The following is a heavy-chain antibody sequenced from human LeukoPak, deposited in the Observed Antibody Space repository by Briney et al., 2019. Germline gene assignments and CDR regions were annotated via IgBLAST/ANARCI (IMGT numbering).Heavy chain of an antibody. V-gene: IGHV4-4*07. Sequence: KPSETLSLTCTVAGGSISSYYWSWIRQPAGKGLEWIGRIYTSGSSNSNPSLKSRVTMSADTSKNQFSLKLSSVTAADTAVYCCARDISVAGSFLLFDYWGQGTLVTVSS. J-gene: IGHJ4*02. CDR2: IYTSGSS. CDR3: ARDISVAGSFLLFDY. D-gene: IGHD6-19*01. CDR1: GGSISSYY.